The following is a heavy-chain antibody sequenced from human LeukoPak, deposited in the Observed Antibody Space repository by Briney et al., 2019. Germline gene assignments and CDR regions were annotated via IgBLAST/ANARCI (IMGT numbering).Heavy chain of an antibody. CDR3: ASFYSSGWYDY. V-gene: IGHV4-59*01. CDR2: IYYSGST. CDR1: GGSISSYY. D-gene: IGHD6-19*01. Sequence: SETLSLTCTVSGGSISSYYWSWIRQPPGKGLEWIGYIYYSGSTNYNPSLKSRVTISVDTSKNQLSLKLSSVTAADTAVYYCASFYSSGWYDYWGQGTLVTVSS. J-gene: IGHJ4*02.